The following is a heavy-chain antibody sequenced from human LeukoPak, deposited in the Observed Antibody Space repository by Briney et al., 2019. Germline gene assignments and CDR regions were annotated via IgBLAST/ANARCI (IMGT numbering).Heavy chain of an antibody. D-gene: IGHD6-19*01. CDR1: GGSFSGYY. CDR2: INHSGST. Sequence: SETLSLTCAVYGGSFSGYYWSWIRQPPGKGLEWIGEINHSGSTNYNPPLKSRVTISVDTSKNQFSLKLSSVTAADTAVYYCARSSGWHLLLLDYWGQGTLVTVSS. V-gene: IGHV4-34*01. CDR3: ARSSGWHLLLLDY. J-gene: IGHJ4*02.